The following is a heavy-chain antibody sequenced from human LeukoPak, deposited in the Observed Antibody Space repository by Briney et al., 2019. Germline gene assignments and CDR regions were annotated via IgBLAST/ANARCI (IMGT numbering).Heavy chain of an antibody. Sequence: GGSLRLSCAASGFTFSSYGMHWVRQAPGKGLEWVAFIRYDGSNKYYADSVKGRFTISRDNSKNTLYLQMNSLRAEDTAVYYCAKDRVTVTPHLDYWGQGTLVTVPS. D-gene: IGHD4-17*01. CDR3: AKDRVTVTPHLDY. J-gene: IGHJ4*02. CDR2: IRYDGSNK. CDR1: GFTFSSYG. V-gene: IGHV3-30*02.